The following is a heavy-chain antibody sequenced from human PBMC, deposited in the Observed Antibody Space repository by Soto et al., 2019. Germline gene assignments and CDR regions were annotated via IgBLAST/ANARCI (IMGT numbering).Heavy chain of an antibody. J-gene: IGHJ3*02. CDR2: IYSSRGST. V-gene: IGHV3-66*01. Sequence: EVQLVESGGGLVQPGGSLRLSCSGFTVSSNSINWVRQAPGKGLEWVSVIYSSRGSTFFADSVQGRFSISRDSSKNSVFLQMNGLGVEDTAVYYCTTTPYDPDAFEIWGQGTMVIVSS. CDR3: TTTPYDPDAFEI. D-gene: IGHD5-12*01. CDR1: GFTVSSNS.